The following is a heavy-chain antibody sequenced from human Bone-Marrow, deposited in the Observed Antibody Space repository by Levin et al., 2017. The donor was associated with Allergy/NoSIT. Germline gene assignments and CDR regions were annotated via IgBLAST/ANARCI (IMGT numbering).Heavy chain of an antibody. CDR3: ARGGPMIGDGAESEQKYYFDY. D-gene: IGHD3-10*02. V-gene: IGHV4-34*01. CDR2: INHSGST. J-gene: IGHJ4*02. Sequence: SQTLSLTCAVYGGSFSGYYWSWIRQPPGKGLEWIGEINHSGSTNYNPSLKSRVTISVDTSKNQFSLKLSSVTAADTAVYYCARGGPMIGDGAESEQKYYFDYWGQGTLVTVSS. CDR1: GGSFSGYY.